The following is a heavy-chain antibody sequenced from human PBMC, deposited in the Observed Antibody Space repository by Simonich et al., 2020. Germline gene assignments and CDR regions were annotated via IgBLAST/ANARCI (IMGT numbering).Heavy chain of an antibody. D-gene: IGHD4-17*01. Sequence: QVQLVESGGGVVQPGRSLRLSCAASGFTFSSYGMHWVRQAPGKGLELVVIICDDGSNKYYADSVKGRFTISRDNSKNTLYLQMNSLRAEDTAMYYCAKESTVSRWDYYYGMDVWGQGTTVTVSS. CDR3: AKESTVSRWDYYYGMDV. CDR1: GFTFSSYG. J-gene: IGHJ6*02. CDR2: ICDDGSNK. V-gene: IGHV3-30*18.